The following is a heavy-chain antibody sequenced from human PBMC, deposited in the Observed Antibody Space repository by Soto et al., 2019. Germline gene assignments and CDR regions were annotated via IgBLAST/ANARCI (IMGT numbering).Heavy chain of an antibody. D-gene: IGHD3-9*01. CDR2: IKSKADGGAV. V-gene: IGHV3-15*01. CDR3: TTGGPLRYFDVLDQRSHYYYPMDV. CDR1: GFTFSKTW. Sequence: EVQLVESGGGLVRPGGSLRLSCAASGFTFSKTWMNWVRHTPGKGLEWVGRIKSKADGGAVDSAAPVKGRFSISRDFSTNMVYLHMNSLKIEDTAVYYCTTGGPLRYFDVLDQRSHYYYPMDVWGQGTTVTVSS. J-gene: IGHJ6*02.